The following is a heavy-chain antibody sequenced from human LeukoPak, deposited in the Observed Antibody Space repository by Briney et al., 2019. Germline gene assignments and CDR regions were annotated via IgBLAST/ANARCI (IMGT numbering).Heavy chain of an antibody. V-gene: IGHV4-34*01. D-gene: IGHD3-3*01. CDR1: GGSFSGYY. J-gene: IGHJ4*02. Sequence: KPSETLSLTCAVYGGSFSGYYWSWIRQPPGKGLEWIGEINHSGSTNYKPSLKSRVTISVDTSKNQFSLKLSSVTAADTAVYYCARVKIEGDFWSGYYYNTFDYWGQGTLVTLSS. CDR2: INHSGST. CDR3: ARVKIEGDFWSGYYYNTFDY.